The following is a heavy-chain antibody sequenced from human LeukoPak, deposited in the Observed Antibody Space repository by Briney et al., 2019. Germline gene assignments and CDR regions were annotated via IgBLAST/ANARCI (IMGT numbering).Heavy chain of an antibody. Sequence: PSQTLSLTCAVSGGSISSGGYSWRWIRQPPGKGLEWIGYIYHSGSTYYNPSLKSRVTISVDRSKNQFSLKLSSVTAADTAVYYCARETPYSYGPSFDYWGQGTLVTVSS. J-gene: IGHJ4*02. CDR2: IYHSGST. CDR1: GGSISSGGYS. CDR3: ARETPYSYGPSFDY. D-gene: IGHD5-18*01. V-gene: IGHV4-30-2*01.